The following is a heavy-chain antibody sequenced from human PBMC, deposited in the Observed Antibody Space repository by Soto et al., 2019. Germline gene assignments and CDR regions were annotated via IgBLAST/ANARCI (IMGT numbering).Heavy chain of an antibody. J-gene: IGHJ4*02. D-gene: IGHD5-12*01. V-gene: IGHV4-61*01. Sequence: SETLSLTCTVSGGSVSSGSYYWSWIRQPPGKGLEWIGYIYYSGSTNYNPSLKSRVTISVDTSKNQFSLKLSSVTAADTAVYYRARIGRDGYNYYFDYWXREPWSPSPQ. CDR2: IYYSGST. CDR3: ARIGRDGYNYYFDY. CDR1: GGSVSSGSYY.